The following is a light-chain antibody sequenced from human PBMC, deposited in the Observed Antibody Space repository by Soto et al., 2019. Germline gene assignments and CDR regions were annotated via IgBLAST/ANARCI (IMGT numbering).Light chain of an antibody. J-gene: IGKJ5*01. Sequence: DIQHTHSPSTVSASLGDRFNMTCRASQSISSYLNWYQQKPGKAPKLLIYAASSLQSGVPSRFSGSGSGTDFTLTISSLQPEDFATYYCQQSYSTPSITFGQGTRLEIK. V-gene: IGKV1-39*01. CDR3: QQSYSTPSIT. CDR2: AAS. CDR1: QSISSY.